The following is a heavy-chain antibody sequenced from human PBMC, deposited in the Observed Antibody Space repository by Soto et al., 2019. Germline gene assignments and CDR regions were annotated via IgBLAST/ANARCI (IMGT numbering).Heavy chain of an antibody. CDR1: GFTFSSYA. CDR3: AKDLVPAAPTHMGTGWFDP. CDR2: ISGSGGST. J-gene: IGHJ5*02. D-gene: IGHD2-2*01. V-gene: IGHV3-23*01. Sequence: GGSLRLSCAASGFTFSSYAMSWVRQAPGKGLEWVSAISGSGGSTYYADSVKGRFTISRDNSKNTLYLQMNSLRAEDTAVYYCAKDLVPAAPTHMGTGWFDPWGQGTLVTVSS.